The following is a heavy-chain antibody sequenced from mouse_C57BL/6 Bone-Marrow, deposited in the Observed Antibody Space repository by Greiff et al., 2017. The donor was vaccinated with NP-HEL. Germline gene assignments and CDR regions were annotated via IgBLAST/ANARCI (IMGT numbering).Heavy chain of an antibody. D-gene: IGHD1-1*01. CDR2: IYPSDSET. CDR3: ARDEAYYYGSTDAY. CDR1: GYTFTSYW. V-gene: IGHV1-61*01. Sequence: QVQLQQPGAELVRPGSSVKLSCKASGYTFTSYWMDWVKQRPGQGLEWIGNIYPSDSETHYNQKFKDKATLTVDKSSSTAYMQLSSLTSEDSAVYYCARDEAYYYGSTDAYWGQGTLVTVSA. J-gene: IGHJ3*01.